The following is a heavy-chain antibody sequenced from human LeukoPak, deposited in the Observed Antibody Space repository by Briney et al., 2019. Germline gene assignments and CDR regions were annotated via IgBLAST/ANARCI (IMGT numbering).Heavy chain of an antibody. D-gene: IGHD3-16*01. CDR2: IYSTGAT. CDR1: GGSISNVY. V-gene: IGHV4-59*01. J-gene: IGHJ3*02. Sequence: PSETLSLTCTVSGGSISNVYWSWIRPPPGKGLEWIGYIYSTGATYYNPCLASRVTISVVPSKNQFSLSLISVTAADTVVYYCARIPPRRSLGKGGTFDIWGQGTTVSASS. CDR3: ARIPPRRSLGKGGTFDI.